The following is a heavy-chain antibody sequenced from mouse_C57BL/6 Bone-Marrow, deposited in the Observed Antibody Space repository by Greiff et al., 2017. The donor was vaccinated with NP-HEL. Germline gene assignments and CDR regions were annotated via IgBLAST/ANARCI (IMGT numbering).Heavy chain of an antibody. CDR1: GFTFSSYA. J-gene: IGHJ2*01. D-gene: IGHD2-3*01. Sequence: EVQLVESGGGLVKPGGSLKLSCAASGFTFSSYAMSWVRQTPEKRLEWVATISDGGSYTYYPDNVKGRFTISRDNAKNNLYLQMSHLKSEDTAMYYCARDDGYYPHYFDYWGQGTTLTVSS. CDR3: ARDDGYYPHYFDY. V-gene: IGHV5-4*01. CDR2: ISDGGSYT.